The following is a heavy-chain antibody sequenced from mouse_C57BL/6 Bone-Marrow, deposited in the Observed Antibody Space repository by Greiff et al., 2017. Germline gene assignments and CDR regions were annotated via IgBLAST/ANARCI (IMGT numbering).Heavy chain of an antibody. CDR2: IYPRSGNT. Sequence: VQLQQSGAELARPGASVKLSCKASGYTFTSYGISWVKQRTGQGLEWIGEIYPRSGNTYYNEKFKGKATLTADKSSSTAYMELRSLTSEDAAVYFCASPPSTVGMDYWGQGTSVTVSS. CDR3: ASPPSTVGMDY. V-gene: IGHV1-81*01. D-gene: IGHD1-1*01. J-gene: IGHJ4*01. CDR1: GYTFTSYG.